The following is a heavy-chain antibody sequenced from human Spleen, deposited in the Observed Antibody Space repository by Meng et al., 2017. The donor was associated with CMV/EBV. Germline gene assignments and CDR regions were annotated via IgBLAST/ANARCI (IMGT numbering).Heavy chain of an antibody. V-gene: IGHV3-11*05. Sequence: VQLVESGRRFLTPCVPPSPSCEAYGFTFRDYSMNWIRQAPGKGLEWVSYISSSSNYTNYADSVKCRFTISRDNAKNSLYLQMNSLRAEDTAVYYCARHSFYRPFDYWGQGTLVTVSS. D-gene: IGHD1-14*01. CDR2: ISSSSNYT. J-gene: IGHJ4*02. CDR3: ARHSFYRPFDY. CDR1: GFTFRDYS.